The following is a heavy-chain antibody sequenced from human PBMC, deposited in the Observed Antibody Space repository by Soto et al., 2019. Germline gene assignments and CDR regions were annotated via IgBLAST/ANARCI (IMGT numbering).Heavy chain of an antibody. J-gene: IGHJ4*02. D-gene: IGHD2-15*01. CDR2: IYYSGST. V-gene: IGHV4-59*08. CDR3: ARHTYCSGGSCYSFDY. CDR1: GGSISSYY. Sequence: PSETLSLTCTVSGGSISSYYWSWIRQPPGKGLEWIGYIYYSGSTNYNPSLKSRVTISVDTSKNQFSLKLSSVTAADTAVYYCARHTYCSGGSCYSFDYWGQGTLVTVSS.